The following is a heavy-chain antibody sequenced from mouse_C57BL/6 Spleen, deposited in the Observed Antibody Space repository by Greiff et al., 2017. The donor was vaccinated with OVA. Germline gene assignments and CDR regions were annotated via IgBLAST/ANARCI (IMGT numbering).Heavy chain of an antibody. Sequence: DVMLVESGGGLVKPGGSLKLSCAASGFTFSDYGMHWVRQAPEKGLEWVAYISSGSSTIYYADTVKGRFTISRDNAKNTLFLQMTSLRSEDTAMYYCARRTITTVVADYAMDYWGQGTSVTVSS. J-gene: IGHJ4*01. CDR2: ISSGSSTI. V-gene: IGHV5-17*01. CDR3: ARRTITTVVADYAMDY. D-gene: IGHD1-1*01. CDR1: GFTFSDYG.